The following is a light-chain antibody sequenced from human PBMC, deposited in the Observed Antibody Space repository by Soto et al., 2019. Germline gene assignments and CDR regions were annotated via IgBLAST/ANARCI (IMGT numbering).Light chain of an antibody. J-gene: IGLJ1*01. CDR2: SDN. Sequence: QSVLTQPPSASGTPGQRVTISCSGSSSNIGSNAVNWYQHLPGTAPKLLIYSDNQRPSGVPDRFSGSKSGTSASLAISGLQSEDEADYYCATWDDSRNVSYVFGTGTKLTVL. CDR3: ATWDDSRNVSYV. CDR1: SSNIGSNA. V-gene: IGLV1-44*01.